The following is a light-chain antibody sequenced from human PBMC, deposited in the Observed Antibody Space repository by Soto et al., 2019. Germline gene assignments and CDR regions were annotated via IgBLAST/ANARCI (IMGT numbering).Light chain of an antibody. J-gene: IGKJ4*01. CDR3: QQYGSSPLT. CDR1: QSVSNNY. CDR2: RAS. V-gene: IGKV3-20*01. Sequence: EIELTQSRDTLSLSPGERATLSCRASQSVSNNYLAWYQQKPGQAPRLLIYRASTRATGVPARFSGSGSGTDFTLTISRLEPEDFAVYYCQQYGSSPLTFGGGTKVDI.